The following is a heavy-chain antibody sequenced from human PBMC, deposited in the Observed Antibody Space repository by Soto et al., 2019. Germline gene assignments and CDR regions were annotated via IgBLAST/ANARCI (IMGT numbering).Heavy chain of an antibody. Sequence: EVQLLESGGGLVQPGGSLRLSCAASGFTFNNYAMTWVRQAPGKGLEWVSAISGGGDTTSYADSVKGRFTVSRDGSKNTLYLQMSSLRAEDTARYYCAKGRGGSGSLTPRVDFWCQGTLVTVSS. J-gene: IGHJ4*02. CDR1: GFTFNNYA. D-gene: IGHD3-10*01. V-gene: IGHV3-23*01. CDR2: ISGGGDTT. CDR3: AKGRGGSGSLTPRVDF.